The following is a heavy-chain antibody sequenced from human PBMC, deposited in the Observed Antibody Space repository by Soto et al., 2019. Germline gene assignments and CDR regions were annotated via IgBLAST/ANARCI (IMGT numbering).Heavy chain of an antibody. CDR3: PDAREVPLVRISLAQ. CDR2: GGGSCGGT. D-gene: IGHD2-21*01. J-gene: IGHJ4*02. CDR1: GCTFSSYT. V-gene: IGHV3-23*01. Sequence: GGSLILSCAASGCTFSSYTMTWGRHAPVKGLELVSSGGGSCGGTYYSDSLKGRCTISRDNSKNTLYLQMNSLRAEDTAIYYCPDAREVPLVRISLAQWGQATMVTVSS.